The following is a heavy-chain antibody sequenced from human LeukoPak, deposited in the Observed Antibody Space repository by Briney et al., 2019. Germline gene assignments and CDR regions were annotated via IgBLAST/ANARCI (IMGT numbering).Heavy chain of an antibody. D-gene: IGHD1-1*01. CDR2: IFNSGDT. CDR3: ARDPAPATGASDI. J-gene: IGHJ3*02. CDR1: GFTISSNY. V-gene: IGHV3-53*01. Sequence: GGSLRLSCAASGFTISSNYMSWVRQAPGKGLEWVSVIFNSGDTYYADSVKGRFTISRDTSKNTLYLQMNSLRVDDTAVYYCARDPAPATGASDIWGQGTMVIIS.